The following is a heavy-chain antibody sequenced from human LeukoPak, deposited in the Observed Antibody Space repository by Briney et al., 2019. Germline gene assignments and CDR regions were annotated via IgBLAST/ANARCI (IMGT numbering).Heavy chain of an antibody. CDR1: GFTFSSYA. CDR2: ISSNGGST. V-gene: IGHV3-64*01. D-gene: IGHD4-23*01. CDR3: ARGHGGNSFDY. J-gene: IGHJ4*02. Sequence: GGSLRLSCAASGFTFSSYAVHWVRQAPGKGLEYVSAISSNGGSTYYANSVKGRFTISRDNSKNTLYLQMGSLRAEDMAVYYCARGHGGNSFDYWGQGTLVTVSS.